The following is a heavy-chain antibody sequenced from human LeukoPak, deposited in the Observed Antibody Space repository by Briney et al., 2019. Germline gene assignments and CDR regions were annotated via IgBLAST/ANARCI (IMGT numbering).Heavy chain of an antibody. V-gene: IGHV3-48*03. CDR3: AELGITMIGGV. CDR2: ISSFSSTI. Sequence: HPGGSLRLSCAASGFTFSSYEMNWVRQAPGKGLEWVSYISSFSSTIYYADSVKGRFTISRDNAKNSLYLQMNSLRAEDTAVYYCAELGITMIGGVWGKGTTVTISS. D-gene: IGHD3-10*02. J-gene: IGHJ6*04. CDR1: GFTFSSYE.